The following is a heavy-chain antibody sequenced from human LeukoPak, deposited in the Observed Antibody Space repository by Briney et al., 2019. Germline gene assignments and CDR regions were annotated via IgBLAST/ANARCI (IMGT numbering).Heavy chain of an antibody. CDR3: ASLRDDFWSVYYYYYYGMDV. CDR2: ISAYNGNT. J-gene: IGHJ6*02. CDR1: GYTFTSYG. Sequence: ASVKVSCKASGYTFTSYGISWVRQAPGQGLEWMGWISAYNGNTNYAQKLQGRVTMTTDTSTSTAYMELRSLRSDDTAVYYCASLRDDFWSVYYYYYYGMDVWGQGTTVTVSS. D-gene: IGHD3-3*01. V-gene: IGHV1-18*01.